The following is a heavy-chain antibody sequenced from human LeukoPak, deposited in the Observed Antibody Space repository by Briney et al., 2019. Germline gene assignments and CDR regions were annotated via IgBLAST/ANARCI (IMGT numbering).Heavy chain of an antibody. V-gene: IGHV3-9*03. CDR2: ISWNSGSI. J-gene: IGHJ4*02. CDR1: GFTFDDYA. Sequence: GRSLRLSCAASGFTFDDYAMHWVRQAPGKGLEGVSGISWNSGSIVYADYVKGRFTISRDNAKNSLYLQMNSLRAEDMALYYCAKESGYSYGYFGGFDYWGQGTLVTVSS. D-gene: IGHD5-18*01. CDR3: AKESGYSYGYFGGFDY.